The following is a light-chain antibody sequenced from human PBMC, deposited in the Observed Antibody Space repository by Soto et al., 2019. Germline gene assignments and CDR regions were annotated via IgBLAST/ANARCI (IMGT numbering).Light chain of an antibody. CDR3: QQRANWPLLI. V-gene: IGKV3-11*01. CDR1: VTVDRH. CDR2: ADS. J-gene: IGKJ4*01. Sequence: EIVLTQSPATLSLYPGDRAILSCRASVTVDRHLVWYQQKLGQAPRLLIYADSNRVTGVPARFSGSVSGADFTLTISGLEPEDSAVYYCQQRANWPLLIFGGGTKVLIK.